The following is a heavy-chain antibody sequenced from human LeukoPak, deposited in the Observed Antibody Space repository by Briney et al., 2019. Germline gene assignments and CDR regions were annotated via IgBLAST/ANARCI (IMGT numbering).Heavy chain of an antibody. D-gene: IGHD6-13*01. J-gene: IGHJ4*02. CDR1: GGSISSSSYY. V-gene: IGHV4-39*01. Sequence: SETLSLTCTVSGGSISSSSYYWGCIRQPPGKGLEWIGSIYYSGSTYYNPSLKSRVTISVDTSKNHFSLKLSSVTAADTAVYYCARQIAAAGTYYFDYWGQGTLVTVSS. CDR2: IYYSGST. CDR3: ARQIAAAGTYYFDY.